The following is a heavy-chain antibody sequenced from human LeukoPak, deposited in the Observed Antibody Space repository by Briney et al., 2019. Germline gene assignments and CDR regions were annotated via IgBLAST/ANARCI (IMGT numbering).Heavy chain of an antibody. CDR1: GFTFSTYS. Sequence: GGSLRLSCTASGFTFSTYSMNWVRQAPGKGLEWVSYIRSSSSVMYYVDSVKSRFTISRDNGKNSLYPQMNSLRAEDTAVYYCARDLRGTGYNFDYWGQGTLVTVSS. D-gene: IGHD3/OR15-3a*01. CDR3: ARDLRGTGYNFDY. J-gene: IGHJ4*02. CDR2: IRSSSSVM. V-gene: IGHV3-48*04.